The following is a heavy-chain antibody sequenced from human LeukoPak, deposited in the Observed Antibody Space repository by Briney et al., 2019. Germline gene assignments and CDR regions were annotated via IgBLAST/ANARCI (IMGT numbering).Heavy chain of an antibody. V-gene: IGHV4-39*07. Sequence: SETLSLTCSVSGASLSSGSNYWGWVRQPPGKTLEWIGSIYSSGGTYYNPSLKSRVIIIIDTPKNHFSLTLSSVTAADTAVYYCARSDGYGLVGIWGQGTMVTVSS. CDR1: GASLSSGSNY. J-gene: IGHJ3*02. D-gene: IGHD3-10*01. CDR3: ARSDGYGLVGI. CDR2: IYSSGGT.